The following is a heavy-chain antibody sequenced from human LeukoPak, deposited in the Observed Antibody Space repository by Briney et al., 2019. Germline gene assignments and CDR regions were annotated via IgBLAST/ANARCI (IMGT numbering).Heavy chain of an antibody. J-gene: IGHJ4*02. CDR3: ATGPLDWRPYYFNY. CDR1: GYTFTSYG. Sequence: PAASVKVSCKASGYTFTSYGISWVRQAPGQGLEWMGWISTYNGNTNYAQKLQGRVTMTTDTSTSTAYMELRSPRSDDTAVYYCATGPLDWRPYYFNYWGQGTLVTVSS. V-gene: IGHV1-18*01. CDR2: ISTYNGNT. D-gene: IGHD3-9*01.